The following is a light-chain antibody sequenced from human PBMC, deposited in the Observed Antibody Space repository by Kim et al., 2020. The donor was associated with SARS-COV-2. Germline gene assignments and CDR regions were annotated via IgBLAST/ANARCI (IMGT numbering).Light chain of an antibody. CDR1: QSVSST. Sequence: SPGERATLSCRASQSVSSTLAWYQQKPGQAPRLLIYGASTRATGIPARFSGSGSGTEFTLTISSLQSEDFAVYYCQQYNNWPWGTFGQGTKVDIK. V-gene: IGKV3-15*01. CDR2: GAS. CDR3: QQYNNWPWGT. J-gene: IGKJ1*01.